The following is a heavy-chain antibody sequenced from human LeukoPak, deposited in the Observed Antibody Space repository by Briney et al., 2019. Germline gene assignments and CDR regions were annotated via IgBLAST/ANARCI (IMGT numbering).Heavy chain of an antibody. CDR3: AKDRGSGWKGPYYYYYGMDV. Sequence: GGSLRLSCAGSGFTFSDHYMSWIRQAPGKGLEWVSYISSSGSTIYYADSVKGRFTISRDNAKNSLYLQMNSLRAEDTTVYYCAKDRGSGWKGPYYYYYGMDVWGQGTTVTVSS. V-gene: IGHV3-11*01. CDR2: ISSSGSTI. D-gene: IGHD6-19*01. CDR1: GFTFSDHY. J-gene: IGHJ6*02.